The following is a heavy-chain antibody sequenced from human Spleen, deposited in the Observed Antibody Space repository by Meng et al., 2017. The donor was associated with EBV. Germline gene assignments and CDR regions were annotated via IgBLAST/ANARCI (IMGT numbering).Heavy chain of an antibody. CDR3: SRDLDGAYDD. J-gene: IGHJ4*02. V-gene: IGHV3-23*01. Sequence: VGLLESGGGLITVGGSLGVSSEASEFSFSNYGMYWGRQAPGKGLELVSAISGSGGSNYYADSVKVRFTISRDNSKNTVYLQMNSLRAEDTGLYFCSRDLDGAYDDWGQGTLVTVSS. CDR1: EFSFSNYG. D-gene: IGHD2-21*01. CDR2: ISGSGGSN.